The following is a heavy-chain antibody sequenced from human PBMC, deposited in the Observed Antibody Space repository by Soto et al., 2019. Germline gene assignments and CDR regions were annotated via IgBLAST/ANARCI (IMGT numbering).Heavy chain of an antibody. Sequence: PSGTLSLTCTVSGGSMSSSSTYYWGWMRQPPGKGLEWIGSFFIGGNTYYNQSVKSRVTISVDTSKNQFSLKLSSVTAADTAVYFCARGHVPDIDAYYWGQG. CDR2: FFIGGNT. D-gene: IGHD3-10*01. V-gene: IGHV4-39*01. J-gene: IGHJ4*02. CDR1: GGSMSSSSTYY. CDR3: ARGHVPDIDAYY.